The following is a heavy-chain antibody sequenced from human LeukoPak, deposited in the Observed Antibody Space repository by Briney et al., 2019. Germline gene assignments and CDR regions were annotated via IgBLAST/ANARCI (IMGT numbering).Heavy chain of an antibody. J-gene: IGHJ4*02. CDR3: ARLFCTGDRCYRYFDQ. Sequence: GASVKVSCKASGYTFTSYGITWVQQAPGQGLEWVGWINAYNHGTNYAPKLQGRVTLTTDTSTSTAYMELRSLRSDDTAVYYCARLFCTGDRCYRYFDQWGQGTLVTVSS. D-gene: IGHD2-8*02. CDR2: INAYNHGT. V-gene: IGHV1-18*01. CDR1: GYTFTSYG.